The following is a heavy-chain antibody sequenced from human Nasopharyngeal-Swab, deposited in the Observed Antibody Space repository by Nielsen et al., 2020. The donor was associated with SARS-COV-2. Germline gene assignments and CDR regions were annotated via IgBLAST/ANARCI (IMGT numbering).Heavy chain of an antibody. CDR1: GGTFSSYA. V-gene: IGHV1-69*05. CDR3: ARDISGRDPYDILTGYMGGYYYYGMDV. CDR2: IIPIFGTA. Sequence: SVKVSCKASGGTFSSYAISWVRQAPGHGLEWIGGIIPIFGTANYAQKLQGRVTMTTDTSTSTAYMELRSLRSDDTAVYYCARDISGRDPYDILTGYMGGYYYYGMDVWGQGTTVTVSS. J-gene: IGHJ6*02. D-gene: IGHD3-9*01.